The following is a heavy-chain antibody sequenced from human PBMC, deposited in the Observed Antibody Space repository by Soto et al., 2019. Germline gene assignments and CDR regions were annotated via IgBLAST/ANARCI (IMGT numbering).Heavy chain of an antibody. Sequence: SETLSLTCAVYGGSFSGYYWSWIRQPPGKGLEWIGEINHSGSTNYNPSLKSRVTISVDTSKNQFSLKLSSVTAADTAVYYCASSWIYQRYYFDYWRQGTLVTVSS. CDR1: GGSFSGYY. D-gene: IGHD5-12*01. J-gene: IGHJ4*02. CDR3: ASSWIYQRYYFDY. CDR2: INHSGST. V-gene: IGHV4-34*01.